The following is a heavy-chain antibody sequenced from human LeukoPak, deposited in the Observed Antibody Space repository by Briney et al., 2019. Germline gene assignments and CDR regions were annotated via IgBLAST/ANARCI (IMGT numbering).Heavy chain of an antibody. CDR2: ISAYNGNT. J-gene: IGHJ4*02. CDR3: GSKGVADFDY. Sequence: ASVKVSCKASGYTFTSYGMSGVRQAPGQGREWMGWISAYNGNTNYAQKLQGRVTMTTDTSTSTAYMERRSLRSQDTAVYYCGSKGVADFDYWGQGTLVTVSS. CDR1: GYTFTSYG. V-gene: IGHV1-18*01. D-gene: IGHD2-21*01.